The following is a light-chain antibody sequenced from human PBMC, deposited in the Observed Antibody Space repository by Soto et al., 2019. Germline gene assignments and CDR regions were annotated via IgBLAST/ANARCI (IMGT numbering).Light chain of an antibody. CDR1: QSVSSN. Sequence: EIVMTQSPATLSVSPGERATLSCRASQSVSSNLAWYQQKPGQSPRLLIYGTSTRATGIPARFSGSGSGTEFTLTISSLQSEDFGVYYCQQYNKWPPLTFGGGTKVDIK. CDR3: QQYNKWPPLT. J-gene: IGKJ4*01. CDR2: GTS. V-gene: IGKV3-15*01.